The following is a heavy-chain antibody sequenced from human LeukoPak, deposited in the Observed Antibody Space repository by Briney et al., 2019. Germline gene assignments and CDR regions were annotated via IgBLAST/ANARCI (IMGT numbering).Heavy chain of an antibody. V-gene: IGHV4-59*01. D-gene: IGHD3-22*01. J-gene: IGHJ4*02. CDR2: ICYSGST. Sequence: SETLSLTCTVSGGSISSYYWSWIRQPPGKGLEWIGYICYSGSTNYNPSLKSRVTISVDTSKNQFSLKLSSVTAADTAVYYCARAYYDSSGYYYLRPGHFDYWGQGTLVTVSS. CDR3: ARAYYDSSGYYYLRPGHFDY. CDR1: GGSISSYY.